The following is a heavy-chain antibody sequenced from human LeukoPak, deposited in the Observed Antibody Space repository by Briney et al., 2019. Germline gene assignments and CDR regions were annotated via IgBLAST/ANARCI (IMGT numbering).Heavy chain of an antibody. Sequence: ASVKVSCKASGYTFTGYHMHWVRQAPGQGLEWMGRINPNTGDTNFAQNFQGRVNMTRDTSISTAYMELSRLRSDDTAVYYCARGPHWDPHFDYWGQGTLVTVSS. CDR2: INPNTGDT. J-gene: IGHJ4*02. V-gene: IGHV1-2*02. CDR1: GYTFTGYH. D-gene: IGHD7-27*01. CDR3: ARGPHWDPHFDY.